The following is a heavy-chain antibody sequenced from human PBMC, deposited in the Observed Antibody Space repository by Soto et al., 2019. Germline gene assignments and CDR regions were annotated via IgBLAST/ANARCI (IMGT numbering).Heavy chain of an antibody. V-gene: IGHV3-23*01. CDR3: PTESMSVVVVGSTRDHYYGLDD. Sequence: EGQLLESGGGLVRPGGSLTLSCAGSGFTFSRYAMTWVRQAPGKGLEWVSSITVTDGRSKYADSVKGRFTISTDTHKNIVYQQMNSQRAEDTALYYCPTESMSVVVVGSTRDHYYGLDDWGQGTTVIVS. CDR1: GFTFSRYA. CDR2: ITVTDGRS. J-gene: IGHJ6*02. D-gene: IGHD2-15*01.